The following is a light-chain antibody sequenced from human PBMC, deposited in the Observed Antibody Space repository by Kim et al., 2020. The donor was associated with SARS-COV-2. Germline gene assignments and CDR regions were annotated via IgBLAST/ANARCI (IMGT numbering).Light chain of an antibody. CDR3: LQHNSYPIT. CDR1: QDIRND. V-gene: IGKV1-17*01. J-gene: IGKJ5*01. Sequence: ASVGVRVTITCRAMQDIRNDLGWYQQNPGRAPKRLIYGASSLQSGVPSRFIGSESGTEFTLTISCLQPEDFATYFCLQHNSYPITFGQGTRLEIK. CDR2: GAS.